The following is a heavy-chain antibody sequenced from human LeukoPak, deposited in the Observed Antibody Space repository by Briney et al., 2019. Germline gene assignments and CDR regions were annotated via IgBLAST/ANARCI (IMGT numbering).Heavy chain of an antibody. CDR2: IRYDGSNK. Sequence: PGGSLRLSCAASGFTFSSYGMHWVRQAPGKGLEWVAFIRYDGSNKYYADSVKGRFTISRDNSKNTLYLQMNSLRAEDTAVYYCARDFEVVGATTPAKGTLDYWGQGTLVTVSS. CDR1: GFTFSSYG. V-gene: IGHV3-30*02. J-gene: IGHJ4*02. CDR3: ARDFEVVGATTPAKGTLDY. D-gene: IGHD1-26*01.